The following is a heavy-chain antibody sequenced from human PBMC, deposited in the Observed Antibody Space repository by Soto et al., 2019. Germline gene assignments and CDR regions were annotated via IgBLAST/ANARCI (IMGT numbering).Heavy chain of an antibody. J-gene: IGHJ5*02. CDR1: CGSFGSSAYY. V-gene: IGHV4-39*01. CDR3: SRRAPEGFDP. CDR2: INSSGST. Sequence: PSETLSLTCTVSCGSFGSSAYYWGWIRRAPGKGLEWIGSINSSGSTFSNPSLKSRVTLSVDTSKNQFSLKLTSVTAADTALYYCSRRAPEGFDPWGQGTLVTVS.